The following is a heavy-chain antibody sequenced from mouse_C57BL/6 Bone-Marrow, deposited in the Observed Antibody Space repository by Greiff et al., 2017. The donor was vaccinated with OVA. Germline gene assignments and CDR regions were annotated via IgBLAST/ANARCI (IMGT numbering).Heavy chain of an antibody. V-gene: IGHV1-81*01. Sequence: VQLQQSGAELARPGASVKLSCRASGYTFPSYGLSGVKQRTGQGLEWIGEFYPRSGNTYYNEKFKGKATLTADKSSSTAYMELRSLTSEDSAVYFCARRSYSYFDYWGQGTTLTVSS. J-gene: IGHJ2*01. CDR3: ARRSYSYFDY. CDR1: GYTFPSYG. D-gene: IGHD2-12*01. CDR2: FYPRSGNT.